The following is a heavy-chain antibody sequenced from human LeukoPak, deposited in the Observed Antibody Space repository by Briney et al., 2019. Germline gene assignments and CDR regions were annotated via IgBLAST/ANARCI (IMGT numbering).Heavy chain of an antibody. CDR3: ARAADFWSGFDP. CDR1: GYSCSSYY. J-gene: IGHJ5*02. Sequence: ATVELSCTESGYSCSSYYMSWVRQAQGKGLEWIGIINHSGGSTSYAQKFQGRVTMTRDMSTSTVYMELSSLRSEDTAVYYCARAADFWSGFDPWGQGTLVTVSS. D-gene: IGHD3-3*01. CDR2: INHSGGST. V-gene: IGHV1-46*01.